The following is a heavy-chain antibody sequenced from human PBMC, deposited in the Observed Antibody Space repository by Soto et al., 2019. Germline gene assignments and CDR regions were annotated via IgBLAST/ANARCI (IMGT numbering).Heavy chain of an antibody. CDR3: ARDRGVVIPDVTYGMDV. V-gene: IGHV1-18*01. Sequence: QVQLVQSGAEVQKPGASVKVSCKASGYTLSSHGFSWVRQAPGQGLEWMGWISSYNGNTRYAQQFQGRVTLTTDKSTSTGYMELRDLRSDDTATYYCARDRGVVIPDVTYGMDVWGQGTTVTVSS. CDR2: ISSYNGNT. J-gene: IGHJ6*02. CDR1: GYTLSSHG. D-gene: IGHD2-2*01.